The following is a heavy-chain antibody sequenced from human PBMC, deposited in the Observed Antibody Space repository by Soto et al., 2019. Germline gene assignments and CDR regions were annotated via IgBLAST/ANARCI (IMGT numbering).Heavy chain of an antibody. CDR3: ARGLLSLRYFDWSGWFDP. V-gene: IGHV4-34*01. J-gene: IGHJ5*02. CDR1: GGSFSGYY. D-gene: IGHD3-9*01. Sequence: PSETLSLTCAVYGGSFSGYYWSWIRQPPGKGLEWIGEINHSGSTNYNPSLKSRVTISVDTSKNQFSLKLSSVTAADTAVYYCARGLLSLRYFDWSGWFDPWGQGTLVTVSS. CDR2: INHSGST.